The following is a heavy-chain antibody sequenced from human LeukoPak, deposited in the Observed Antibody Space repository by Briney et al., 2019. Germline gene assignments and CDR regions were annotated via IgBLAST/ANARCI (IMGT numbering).Heavy chain of an antibody. CDR1: GYTFTGYY. CDR3: ARDYDFWSGYSPGWFDP. J-gene: IGHJ5*02. Sequence: ASVKVSCKASGYTFTGYYMHWVRQAPGQGLEWMGWINPNSGGTNYAQKFQGRVTMTRDTSISTAYMELSRLRSDDTAVYYCARDYDFWSGYSPGWFDPWGQGTLVTVSS. V-gene: IGHV1-2*02. CDR2: INPNSGGT. D-gene: IGHD3-3*01.